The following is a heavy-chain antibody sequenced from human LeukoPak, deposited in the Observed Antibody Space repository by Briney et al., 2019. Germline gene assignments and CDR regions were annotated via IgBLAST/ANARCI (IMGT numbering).Heavy chain of an antibody. CDR3: ARGPYCSSASCYRNAFDI. CDR2: INWNGGST. Sequence: PGGSLRLSCAASGFIFDDYGMSWVRQAPGKGLEWVYGINWNGGSTGYADSVKGRFTISRDNAKNSLYLQMNSLRAEDTALYYCARGPYCSSASCYRNAFDIWGQGTLVTVSS. J-gene: IGHJ3*02. CDR1: GFIFDDYG. V-gene: IGHV3-20*04. D-gene: IGHD2-2*02.